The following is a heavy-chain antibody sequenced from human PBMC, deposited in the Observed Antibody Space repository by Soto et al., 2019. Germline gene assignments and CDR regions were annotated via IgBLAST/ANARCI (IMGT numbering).Heavy chain of an antibody. CDR1: GYTLTELS. D-gene: IGHD3-10*01. Sequence: ASVKVSCKVSGYTLTELSMHWVRQAPGKGLERMGGFDPEDGETIYAQKFQGRVTMTEDTSTDTAYMELSSLRSEDTAVYYCATSSDSGSYRLSYYYYGMDVWGQGTTVTVSS. CDR3: ATSSDSGSYRLSYYYYGMDV. V-gene: IGHV1-24*01. CDR2: FDPEDGET. J-gene: IGHJ6*02.